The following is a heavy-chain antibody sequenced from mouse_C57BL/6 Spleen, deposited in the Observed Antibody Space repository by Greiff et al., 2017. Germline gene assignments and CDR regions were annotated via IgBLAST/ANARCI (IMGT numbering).Heavy chain of an antibody. J-gene: IGHJ3*01. CDR1: GYTFTDYY. V-gene: IGHV1-19*01. D-gene: IGHD3-2*02. CDR2: INPYNGGT. Sequence: VQLQQSGPVLVKPGASVKMSCKASGYTFTDYYMNWVKQSHGKSLEWIGVINPYNGGTSYNQKFKGKATLTVDKSSSTAYMELNSLTSEDSAVYYCARRSSETWFAYWGQGTLVTVSA. CDR3: ARRSSETWFAY.